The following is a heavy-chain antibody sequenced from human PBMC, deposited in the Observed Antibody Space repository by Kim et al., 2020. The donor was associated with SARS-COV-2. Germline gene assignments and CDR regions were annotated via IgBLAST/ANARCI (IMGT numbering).Heavy chain of an antibody. D-gene: IGHD2-21*02. CDR1: GFTFSSYA. CDR3: ARDMFQEGGNSPLDY. CDR2: ISYDGSNK. V-gene: IGHV3-30*04. Sequence: GGSLRLSCAASGFTFSSYAMHWVRQAPGKGLEWVAVISYDGSYGLEWVAVISYDGSNKYNADSVKGRFTISRDNSKNTLYLQMNSLRAEDTAVYYCARDMFQEGGNSPLDYWGQGTLVTVSS. J-gene: IGHJ4*02.